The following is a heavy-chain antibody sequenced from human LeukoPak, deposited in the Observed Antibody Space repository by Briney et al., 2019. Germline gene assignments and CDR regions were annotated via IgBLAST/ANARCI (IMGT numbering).Heavy chain of an antibody. V-gene: IGHV5-51*01. CDR2: IYPGDSDT. CDR1: GYSFTSYW. D-gene: IGHD5-18*01. J-gene: IGHJ3*02. Sequence: GESLKISCKGSGYSFTSYWIGWVRQMPGKGLEWMGIIYPGDSDTRYRPSFQGQVTISADKSISTAYLQWSSLKASDTAMYYCARRGYSYGRRGAFDIWGQGTMVTVSS. CDR3: ARRGYSYGRRGAFDI.